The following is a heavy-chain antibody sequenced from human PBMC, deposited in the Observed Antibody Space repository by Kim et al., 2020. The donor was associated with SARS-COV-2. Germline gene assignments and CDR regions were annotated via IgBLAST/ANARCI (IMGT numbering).Heavy chain of an antibody. Sequence: SETLSLICTVSGGSISSSSYYWGWIRQPPGKGLEWIGSIYYSGSTYYNPSLKGRVTISVDTSKNQFSLKLSSVTAADTAVYYCAREYSSSWTDYWGQGTLVTVTS. D-gene: IGHD6-13*01. CDR2: IYYSGST. CDR3: AREYSSSWTDY. CDR1: GGSISSSSYY. V-gene: IGHV4-39*07. J-gene: IGHJ4*02.